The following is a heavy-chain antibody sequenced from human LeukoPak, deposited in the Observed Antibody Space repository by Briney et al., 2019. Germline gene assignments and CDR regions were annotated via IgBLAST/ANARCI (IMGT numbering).Heavy chain of an antibody. V-gene: IGHV3-23*01. Sequence: GGSLRLSCTASGFTFRSYAMIWVRQAPGKGLEWVSALSGSGETTYYADSVKGRFTISRDNSKNTLYLQMNSLRAEDTAVYYCVKAAEIGIVGATDYWGQGTLVTVSS. D-gene: IGHD1-26*01. CDR1: GFTFRSYA. CDR3: VKAAEIGIVGATDY. CDR2: LSGSGETT. J-gene: IGHJ4*02.